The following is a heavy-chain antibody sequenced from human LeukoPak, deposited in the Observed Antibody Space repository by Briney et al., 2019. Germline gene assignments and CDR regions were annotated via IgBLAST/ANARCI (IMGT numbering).Heavy chain of an antibody. V-gene: IGHV3-21*01. CDR2: ISSSSSYI. Sequence: PGGSLRLSCAASGFTFSSYSMNWVRQAPGKGLEWVSSISSSSSYIYYADSVKGRFTISRDNAKNSLYLQMNSLRAEDTAVYYCARDHFASAYDSSGYKAFDIWGQGTMVTVSS. CDR1: GFTFSSYS. D-gene: IGHD3-22*01. CDR3: ARDHFASAYDSSGYKAFDI. J-gene: IGHJ3*02.